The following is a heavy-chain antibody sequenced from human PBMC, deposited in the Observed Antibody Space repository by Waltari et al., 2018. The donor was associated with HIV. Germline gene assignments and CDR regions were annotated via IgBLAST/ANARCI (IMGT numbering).Heavy chain of an antibody. CDR2: INRDGSTI. D-gene: IGHD3-10*01. Sequence: EVQLVESGGGLVQPGGSLRLSCSAPGFPFSSYWMHWVGQAPGKGLVWVAGINRDGSTIRYADSVKGRFTIARDNAKNTLYLQMNSLRAEDTALYYCARGQYYSMDVWGQGTTVTVSS. V-gene: IGHV3-74*01. CDR3: ARGQYYSMDV. J-gene: IGHJ6*02. CDR1: GFPFSSYW.